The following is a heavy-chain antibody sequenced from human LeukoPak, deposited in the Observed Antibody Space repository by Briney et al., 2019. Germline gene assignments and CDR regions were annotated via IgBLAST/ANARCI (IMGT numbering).Heavy chain of an antibody. CDR3: AESNGYGLVDI. V-gene: IGHV4-4*07. CDR2: IHTSGNT. CDR1: GGSISNYF. D-gene: IGHD3-10*01. J-gene: IGHJ3*02. Sequence: SETLSLTCTVSGGSISNYFWSWIRQPAGKGLEWIGHIHTSGNTIYNPSLKGRVTMSLDTSKNQFSLNLSSVTAAGTAVYYCAESNGYGLVDIWGQGTMVTVSS.